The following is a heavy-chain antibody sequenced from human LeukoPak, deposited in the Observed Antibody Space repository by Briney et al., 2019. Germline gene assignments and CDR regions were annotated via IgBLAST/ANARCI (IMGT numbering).Heavy chain of an antibody. CDR3: ARAIKRDGHNYYYYYYGMDV. Sequence: PSETLSLTCAVYGGSFSGYYWSWIRQPPGKGLEWIGEIKHSGSTNYNPSLKSRVTISVDTSKNQFSLKLSSVTAADTAVYYCARAIKRDGHNYYYYYYGMDVWGQGTTVTVSS. V-gene: IGHV4-34*01. J-gene: IGHJ6*02. CDR2: IKHSGST. CDR1: GGSFSGYY. D-gene: IGHD5-12*01.